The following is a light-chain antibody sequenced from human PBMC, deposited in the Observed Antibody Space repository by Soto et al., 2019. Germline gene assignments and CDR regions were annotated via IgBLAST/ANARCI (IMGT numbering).Light chain of an antibody. CDR3: SSYTSSSTRV. V-gene: IGLV2-14*03. CDR2: DVS. CDR1: SSDVGGYNY. J-gene: IGLJ1*01. Sequence: QSALTQPASVSGSPGQSITISCAGTSSDVGGYNYVSWYQQHPGKAPKLMIYDVSNRPSGVSNRFSASKSGNTASLTISGLRAEDEADYYCSSYTSSSTRVFGTGTKVTVL.